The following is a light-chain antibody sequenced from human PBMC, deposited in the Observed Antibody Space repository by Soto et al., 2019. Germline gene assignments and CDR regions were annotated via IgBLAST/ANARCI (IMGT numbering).Light chain of an antibody. J-gene: IGKJ5*01. CDR1: QSVSTY. CDR2: DAS. CDR3: QQRSNWPIT. V-gene: IGKV3-11*01. Sequence: EIELTQSPATLSLSPGERATLSCRASQSVSTYLAWYQQKPGQAPRLLIYDASNRATGVPARFRGSGSGTDFTLTIGSLEPEDFSVYYCQQRSNWPITFGQGTRLEIK.